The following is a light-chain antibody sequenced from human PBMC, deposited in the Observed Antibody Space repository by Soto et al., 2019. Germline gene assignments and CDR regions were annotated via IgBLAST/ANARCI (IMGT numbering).Light chain of an antibody. CDR3: QQRTRWPMT. V-gene: IGKV3-15*01. CDR2: GTS. Sequence: EIVITQSPATLSVSPGEVATLSCMASQSVSSKLAWYQQKRGQVPRLLIYGTSSRATGIPARISGSGSGTDFTLTISSLEPEDFAVYYCQQRTRWPMTFGQGTRLEIK. J-gene: IGKJ5*01. CDR1: QSVSSK.